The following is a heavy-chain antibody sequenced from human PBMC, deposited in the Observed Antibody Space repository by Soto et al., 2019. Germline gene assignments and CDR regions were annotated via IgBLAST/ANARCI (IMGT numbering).Heavy chain of an antibody. CDR2: VYYNENT. V-gene: IGHV4-39*01. CDR3: ARRERYYGSPGWFDP. CDR1: GASINNFAYY. J-gene: IGHJ5*01. D-gene: IGHD3-10*01. Sequence: SETLSLTCSVSGASINNFAYYWGWIRQPPGKWLEWIGTVYYNENTYYNPSLKSRVAISVDTAKNQFSLNLRSVTAADTAIYFCARRERYYGSPGWFDPWGQGTLVTVSS.